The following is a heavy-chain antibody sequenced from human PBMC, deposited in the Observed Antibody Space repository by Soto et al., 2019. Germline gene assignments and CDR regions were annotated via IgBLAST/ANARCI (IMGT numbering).Heavy chain of an antibody. CDR2: IYYSGST. V-gene: IGHV4-31*03. CDR3: ARGAAAAIFDY. Sequence: SETLSLTCTVSGGSISSGGYYWSWIRQHPGKGLEWIGYIYYSGSTYYNPSLKSRVTISVDTSKNQFSLKLSSVTAADTAVYYCARGAAAAIFDYWGQGTLFTVSS. CDR1: GGSISSGGYY. J-gene: IGHJ4*02. D-gene: IGHD6-13*01.